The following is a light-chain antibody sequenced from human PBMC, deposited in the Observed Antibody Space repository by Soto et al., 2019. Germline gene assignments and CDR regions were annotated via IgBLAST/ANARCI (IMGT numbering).Light chain of an antibody. J-gene: IGLJ1*01. Sequence: QSVLTQPPSVSGAPGQRVTISCTGSSSNIGAGYYVHWYQQLPGTAPKLLIYGNSNRPSGVPDRFSGSKSGTSASLAITGLQADEEDAYYFQSYYSTMSGYVFGTGTKVTVL. V-gene: IGLV1-40*01. CDR3: QSYYSTMSGYV. CDR2: GNS. CDR1: SSNIGAGYY.